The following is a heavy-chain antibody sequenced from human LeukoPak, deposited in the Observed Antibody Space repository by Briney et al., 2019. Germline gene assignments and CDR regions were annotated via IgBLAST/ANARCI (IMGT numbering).Heavy chain of an antibody. CDR1: GYSFTSYW. CDR3: ATQRGYYYDSSGYPYYFDY. V-gene: IGHV5-51*01. Sequence: GDSLKISCKGSGYSFTSYWIGWVRQMPGKGLEWMGIIYPGDSDTRNSPSFQGQVTISADKSISTAYLQWSSLKASDTAMYYCATQRGYYYDSSGYPYYFDYWGQGTLVTVSS. CDR2: IYPGDSDT. J-gene: IGHJ4*02. D-gene: IGHD3-22*01.